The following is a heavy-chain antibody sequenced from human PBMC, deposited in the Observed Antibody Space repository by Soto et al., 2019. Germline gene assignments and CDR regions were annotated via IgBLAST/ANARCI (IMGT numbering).Heavy chain of an antibody. Sequence: VGSLRLSCAASGFTVSSNYLSWVRQAPGKGLEWVSVIYSGGSTYYADSVKGRFTISRDNSKNTLYLQMNSLRAEDTAAYYCARSIAPLIDYYGMDVWGQGTTVTVSS. CDR1: GFTVSSNY. CDR2: IYSGGST. CDR3: ARSIAPLIDYYGMDV. D-gene: IGHD6-6*01. V-gene: IGHV3-53*01. J-gene: IGHJ6*02.